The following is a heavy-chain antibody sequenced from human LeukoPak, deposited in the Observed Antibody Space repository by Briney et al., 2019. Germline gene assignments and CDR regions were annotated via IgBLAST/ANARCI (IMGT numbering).Heavy chain of an antibody. D-gene: IGHD4-17*01. Sequence: PGGSLRLSCTVSGFTVSSNSMSWVRQVPGKGLVWVSGLNSDGSTTGYADSVRGRFTISRDNAKSTLYLQMNSLRAEDTAVYYCARGGYGAHMGWGQGTLVTVSS. CDR2: LNSDGSTT. J-gene: IGHJ4*02. V-gene: IGHV3-74*01. CDR3: ARGGYGAHMG. CDR1: GFTVSSNS.